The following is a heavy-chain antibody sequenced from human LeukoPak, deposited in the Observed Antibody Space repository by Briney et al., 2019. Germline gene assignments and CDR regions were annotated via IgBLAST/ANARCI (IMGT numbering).Heavy chain of an antibody. D-gene: IGHD3-22*01. CDR2: INHSGST. V-gene: IGHV4-34*01. Sequence: SETLSLTCAVYGGSCSGYYWSWIRQPPGKGLEWIGEINHSGSTNYNPSLKSRVTKSVDTSKNQFSLKLSSVTAADTAVYFCARGYDGSGYYYRNWYFDLWGRGTLVTVSS. J-gene: IGHJ2*01. CDR1: GGSCSGYY. CDR3: ARGYDGSGYYYRNWYFDL.